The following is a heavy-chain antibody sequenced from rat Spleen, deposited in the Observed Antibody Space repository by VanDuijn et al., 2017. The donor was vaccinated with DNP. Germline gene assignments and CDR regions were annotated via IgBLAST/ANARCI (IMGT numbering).Heavy chain of an antibody. Sequence: EVQLQESGPGLVKPSQSLSLTCSVTGYSITSNYWGWIRKFPGNKMEWIGHISNSVSTSYNPSPKSRISITRDTSKNQFFLQLNSLTTEDTATYYCARLRLEWEVRAMDAWGQGTSVTVSS. J-gene: IGHJ4*01. V-gene: IGHV3-1*01. CDR3: ARLRLEWEVRAMDA. CDR1: GYSITSNY. CDR2: ISNSVST. D-gene: IGHD1-1*01.